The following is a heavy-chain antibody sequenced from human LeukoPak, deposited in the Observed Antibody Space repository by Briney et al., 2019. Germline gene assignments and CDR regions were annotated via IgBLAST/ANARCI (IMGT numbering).Heavy chain of an antibody. CDR1: GFTVSSDY. J-gene: IGHJ4*02. V-gene: IGHV3-53*01. Sequence: PGGSLRLSCAASGFTVSSDYMNWVRQAPGKGLEWVSVIYSGGTTFYADSVRGRFTISRDNSKNTLYLQMNSLRAEDTAMYYCARASTIEAAGLFNFWGQGTLVTVSS. D-gene: IGHD6-13*01. CDR2: IYSGGTT. CDR3: ARASTIEAAGLFNF.